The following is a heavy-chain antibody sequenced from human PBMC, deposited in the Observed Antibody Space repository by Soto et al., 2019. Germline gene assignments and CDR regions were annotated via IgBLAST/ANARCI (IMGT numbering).Heavy chain of an antibody. V-gene: IGHV4-4*07. J-gene: IGHJ4*02. Sequence: LSLTCTVSGGSINSYWWSWIRQPAGKGLEWIGRVYSSGTTDYNPSLNSRATMSVETSKNQFSLKLSSVTAADTAVYYCARDIASYAYGEGYWGQGIQVTVSS. D-gene: IGHD2-21*01. CDR2: VYSSGTT. CDR1: GGSINSYW. CDR3: ARDIASYAYGEGY.